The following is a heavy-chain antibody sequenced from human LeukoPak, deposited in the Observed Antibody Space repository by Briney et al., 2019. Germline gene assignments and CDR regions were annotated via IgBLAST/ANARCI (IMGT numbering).Heavy chain of an antibody. J-gene: IGHJ4*02. CDR3: ARGLRYYYDSSGFLDY. CDR2: ISSSSSYI. Sequence: GESLKISCKHSGYSFPTYCVGWVRQMPGKGLEWVSSISSSSSYIYYADSVKGRFTISRDNSKNTLYLQMNSLRAEDTAVYYCARGLRYYYDSSGFLDYWGQGTLVTVSS. CDR1: GYSFPTYC. D-gene: IGHD3-22*01. V-gene: IGHV3-21*01.